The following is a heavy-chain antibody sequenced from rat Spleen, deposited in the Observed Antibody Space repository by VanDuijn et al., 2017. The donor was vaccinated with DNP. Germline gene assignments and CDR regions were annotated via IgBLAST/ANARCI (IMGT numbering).Heavy chain of an antibody. V-gene: IGHV5S13*01. CDR1: GFTFGNYD. D-gene: IGHD5-1*01. J-gene: IGHJ1*01. Sequence: EVQLVESGGGLVQPGGSLKLSCVVSGFTFGNYDMAWVRQAPTKGLEWVALISPDGDRTYYRDSVKGRFTVFRNNAENALHLQMDSLRSEDTATYYCARRPSPRLGYWYFDFWGPGTMVTVSS. CDR3: ARRPSPRLGYWYFDF. CDR2: ISPDGDRT.